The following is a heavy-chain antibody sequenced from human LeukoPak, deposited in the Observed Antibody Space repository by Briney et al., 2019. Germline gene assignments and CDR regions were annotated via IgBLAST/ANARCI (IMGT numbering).Heavy chain of an antibody. CDR3: AKVARPTTEDY. CDR2: ISGSGGST. CDR1: GITFSSYA. Sequence: GGSLRLSCAASGITFSSYAMSWVRQAPGKGLEWVSSISGSGGSTYYADSVKGRFTISRDNSKNTLYLQMNSLRVEDTAVYYCAKVARPTTEDYWGQGTLVTVSS. D-gene: IGHD1-1*01. V-gene: IGHV3-23*01. J-gene: IGHJ4*02.